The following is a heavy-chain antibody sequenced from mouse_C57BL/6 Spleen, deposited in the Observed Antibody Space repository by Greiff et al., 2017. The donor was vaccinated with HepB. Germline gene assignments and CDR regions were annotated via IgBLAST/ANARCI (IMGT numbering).Heavy chain of an antibody. J-gene: IGHJ1*03. V-gene: IGHV1-80*01. CDR2: IYPGDGDT. D-gene: IGHD1-1*01. CDR1: GYAFSSYW. CDR3: ARGSYGSSHWYFDV. Sequence: QVQLQQSGAELVKPGASVKISCKASGYAFSSYWMNWVKQRPGKGLEWIGQIYPGDGDTNYNGKFKGKATLTADKSSSTAYMQLSSLTSEDSAVYFCARGSYGSSHWYFDVWGTGTTVTVSS.